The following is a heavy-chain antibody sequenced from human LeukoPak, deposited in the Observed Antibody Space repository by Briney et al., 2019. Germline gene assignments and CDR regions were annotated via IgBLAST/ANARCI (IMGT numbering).Heavy chain of an antibody. V-gene: IGHV1-69*05. J-gene: IGHJ4*02. CDR3: ARQGHGGYSYGGEFDY. Sequence: SVKVSCKASGGTFSSYAISWVRQAPGQGLEWMGGIIPIFGTANYAQKFQGRVTITTDKSTSTAYMELSSLRSEDTAVYYCARQGHGGYSYGGEFDYWGQGTLVTVSS. CDR1: GGTFSSYA. D-gene: IGHD5-18*01. CDR2: IIPIFGTA.